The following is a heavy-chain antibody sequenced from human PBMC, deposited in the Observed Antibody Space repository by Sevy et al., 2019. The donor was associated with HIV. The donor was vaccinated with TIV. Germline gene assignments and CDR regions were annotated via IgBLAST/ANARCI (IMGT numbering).Heavy chain of an antibody. Sequence: ASVKVSCMASGYTFSSYGISWVRQAPGQGLEWMGWISNYNSNRKSAQKFQDRVIMTTDTSTSTAYLELTNLRKDDTAVYYCARGLSVVATRGVWFDPWGPGTLVTVSS. D-gene: IGHD5-12*01. CDR3: ARGLSVVATRGVWFDP. CDR2: ISNYNSNR. CDR1: GYTFSSYG. J-gene: IGHJ5*02. V-gene: IGHV1-18*01.